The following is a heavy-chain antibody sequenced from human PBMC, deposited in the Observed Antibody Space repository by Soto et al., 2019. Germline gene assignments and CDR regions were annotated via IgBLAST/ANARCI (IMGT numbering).Heavy chain of an antibody. CDR2: IYHSGST. CDR1: GGSISSYY. D-gene: IGHD6-6*01. CDR3: ARERPDGARLDP. Sequence: SETLSLTCTASGGSISSYYWSWIRQPPGKGLEWIGYIYHSGSTYYNPSLKSRVTISVDTSKNQFSLKLSSVTAADTAVYYCARERPDGARLDPWGQGTLVTVSS. J-gene: IGHJ5*02. V-gene: IGHV4-30-4*01.